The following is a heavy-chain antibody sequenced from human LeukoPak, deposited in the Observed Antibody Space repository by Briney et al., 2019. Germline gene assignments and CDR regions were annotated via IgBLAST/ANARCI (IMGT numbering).Heavy chain of an antibody. D-gene: IGHD3-10*01. Sequence: SETLSLTCTVSGFSISSSFSWGWIRQAPGKGLEWIGSISQSGRTYYNPSLKSRVTISVDTSKNQFSLKLSSVTAADTAVYYCASSYGSGSYPGNYYYYYMDVWGKGTTVTISS. CDR1: GFSISSSFS. CDR3: ASSYGSGSYPGNYYYYYMDV. J-gene: IGHJ6*03. V-gene: IGHV4-38-2*02. CDR2: ISQSGRT.